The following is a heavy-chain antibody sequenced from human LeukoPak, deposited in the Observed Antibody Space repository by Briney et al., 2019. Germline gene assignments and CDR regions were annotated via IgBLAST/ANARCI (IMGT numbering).Heavy chain of an antibody. J-gene: IGHJ3*02. CDR3: ARVGNSGYYSGYLGAFDI. CDR1: GFTFSSYA. D-gene: IGHD3-3*01. Sequence: GGSLRLSCAASGFTFSSYAMSWVRQAPGKGLEWVSAISGSGGSTYYADSVKGRFTISRDNSKNTLYLQMNSLRAEDTAVYYCARVGNSGYYSGYLGAFDIWGQGTMVTVSS. V-gene: IGHV3-23*01. CDR2: ISGSGGST.